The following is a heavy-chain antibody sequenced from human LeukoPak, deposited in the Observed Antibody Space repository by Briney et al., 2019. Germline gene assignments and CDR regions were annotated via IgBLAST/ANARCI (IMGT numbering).Heavy chain of an antibody. CDR1: SGSFNGYY. CDR2: INHSGST. CDR3: ARMTSGAFDM. V-gene: IGHV4-34*01. J-gene: IGHJ3*02. Sequence: SETLSLTCAVYSGSFNGYYWSWIRQPPGKGLEWIGEINHSGSTNYNPPLKSRVTMSVDTSKNQFSLKLSSVTAVDPAVYYCARMTSGAFDMWGQGTMVTVSS.